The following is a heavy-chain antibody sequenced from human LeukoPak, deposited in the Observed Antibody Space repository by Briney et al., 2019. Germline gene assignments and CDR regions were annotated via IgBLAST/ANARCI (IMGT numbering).Heavy chain of an antibody. J-gene: IGHJ4*02. V-gene: IGHV4-38-2*01. CDR2: IYHSGST. Sequence: SETLSLTCAVSGYSISSGYYWGWIRPPPGKGLEWIGSIYHSGSTYYNPSLKSRVTISVDTSKNQFSLKLSSVTAADTAVYYCARQQGYSSGCFDYWGQGTLVTVSS. CDR1: GYSISSGYY. CDR3: ARQQGYSSGCFDY. D-gene: IGHD6-19*01.